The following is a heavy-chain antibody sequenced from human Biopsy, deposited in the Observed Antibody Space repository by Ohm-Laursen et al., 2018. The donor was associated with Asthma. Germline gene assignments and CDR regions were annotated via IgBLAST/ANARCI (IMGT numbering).Heavy chain of an antibody. CDR2: IIPMFGTT. CDR1: GGSFGNHA. V-gene: IGHV1-69*06. Sequence: ASVKVSCKSSGGSFGNHAVGWVRQAPGQGLEWMGGIIPMFGTTKFAPKFQGRVTFTADKSTNTVFMELSSLRSEDTALYFCARDQTGPLLSARLYNWFDPWGQGTLVIVSS. D-gene: IGHD1-1*01. CDR3: ARDQTGPLLSARLYNWFDP. J-gene: IGHJ5*02.